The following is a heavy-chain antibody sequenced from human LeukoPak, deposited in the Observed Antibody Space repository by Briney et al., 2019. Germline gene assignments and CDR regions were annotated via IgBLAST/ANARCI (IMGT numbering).Heavy chain of an antibody. D-gene: IGHD2-8*02. CDR3: AREDPGGDCLGY. CDR2: INPNNGGT. Sequence: ASVKVSFKASGYSFTGYGMHWVRQAPGQGLEWMGWINPNNGGTNYAQKFQGRVTMTRDTSISTAYMELSRLRSDDTAVYYCAREDPGGDCLGYWGQGTLVTVSS. V-gene: IGHV1-2*02. CDR1: GYSFTGYG. J-gene: IGHJ4*02.